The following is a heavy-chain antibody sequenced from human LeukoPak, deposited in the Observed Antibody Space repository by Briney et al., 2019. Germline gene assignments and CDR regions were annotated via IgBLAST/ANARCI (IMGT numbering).Heavy chain of an antibody. J-gene: IGHJ4*02. D-gene: IGHD3-22*01. CDR1: GFTFSNYA. Sequence: PGGSLRLSCAASGFTFSNYAMSWVRQAPGKGLEWVSTLSGGVNYTYYAGSVKGRFTISRDNSKDTLFLQVNSLRAEDTAFYYCAKADGDYFDSSGSFDSWGQGTLVTVSS. V-gene: IGHV3-23*01. CDR3: AKADGDYFDSSGSFDS. CDR2: LSGGVNYT.